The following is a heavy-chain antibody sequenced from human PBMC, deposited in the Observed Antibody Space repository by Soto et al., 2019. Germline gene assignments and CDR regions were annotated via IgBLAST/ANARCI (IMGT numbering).Heavy chain of an antibody. D-gene: IGHD2-8*02. V-gene: IGHV3-9*01. J-gene: IGHJ6*02. CDR2: ISWNSGTI. Sequence: EVHLVESGGGLVQPGRSLRLTCGLSGFKFDEYGMFWVRQAPGKGLEWVSGISWNSGTIGYADSVKGRFTVSRDNAKNSLYLQMSSLRAEDTALYYCAKSTGGTANGMDVWGQGTTVTVSS. CDR1: GFKFDEYG. CDR3: AKSTGGTANGMDV.